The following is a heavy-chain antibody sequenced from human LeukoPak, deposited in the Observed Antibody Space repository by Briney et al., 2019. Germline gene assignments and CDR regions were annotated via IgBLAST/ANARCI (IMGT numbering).Heavy chain of an antibody. J-gene: IGHJ6*02. CDR1: GFTFDDYA. CDR3: AKDGDCSSTSCRKVPYYYGMDV. D-gene: IGHD2-2*01. Sequence: GGSLRLSCAASGFTFDDYAMHWVRQAPGKGLEWVSGISWNSGSIGYADSVKGRFTISRDNAKNSLYLQMNSLRAEDTALYYSAKDGDCSSTSCRKVPYYYGMDVWGQGTTVTVSS. CDR2: ISWNSGSI. V-gene: IGHV3-9*01.